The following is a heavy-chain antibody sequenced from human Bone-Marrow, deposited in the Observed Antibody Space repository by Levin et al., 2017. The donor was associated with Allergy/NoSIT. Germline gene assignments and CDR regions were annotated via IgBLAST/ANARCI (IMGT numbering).Heavy chain of an antibody. J-gene: IGHJ5*02. CDR3: ARASITVFGVVSGSHSPGFDP. D-gene: IGHD3-3*01. Sequence: GGSLRLSCVASGFTVSSNYMNWVRQAPGKGLEWVAVSYSGGRTDDADSVKGRFTISRDNSKNTLYLQMNSLRAEDTAIYYCARASITVFGVVSGSHSPGFDPWGQGTLVTVSS. CDR1: GFTVSSNY. CDR2: SYSGGRT. V-gene: IGHV3-66*01.